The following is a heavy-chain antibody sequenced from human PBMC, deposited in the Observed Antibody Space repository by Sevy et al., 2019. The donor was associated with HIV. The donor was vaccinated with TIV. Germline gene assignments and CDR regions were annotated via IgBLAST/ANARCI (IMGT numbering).Heavy chain of an antibody. CDR3: ARGGGYPGYSYGQYYFDY. CDR2: IYTSGST. Sequence: SETLSLTCTVSGGSISSYYWSWIRQPAGKGLEWIGRIYTSGSTNYNPSLKSRVTMSVETSKNKFSLKLSSVTAADTAVYYWARGGGYPGYSYGQYYFDYWGQGTLVTVSS. J-gene: IGHJ4*02. V-gene: IGHV4-4*07. D-gene: IGHD5-18*01. CDR1: GGSISSYY.